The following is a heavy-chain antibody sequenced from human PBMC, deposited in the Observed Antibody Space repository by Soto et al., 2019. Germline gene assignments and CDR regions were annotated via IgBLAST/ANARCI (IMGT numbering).Heavy chain of an antibody. Sequence: GESLKISCKGSGYSFTSYWIGWVRQMPGKGLEWMGIIYPGDSDTRYSPSFQGQVTISADKSISTAYLQWSSLKASDTAMYYCARPIMLYYYDRSGYGSDIWGQGTIVTVSS. D-gene: IGHD3-22*01. CDR3: ARPIMLYYYDRSGYGSDI. CDR2: IYPGDSDT. CDR1: GYSFTSYW. J-gene: IGHJ3*02. V-gene: IGHV5-51*01.